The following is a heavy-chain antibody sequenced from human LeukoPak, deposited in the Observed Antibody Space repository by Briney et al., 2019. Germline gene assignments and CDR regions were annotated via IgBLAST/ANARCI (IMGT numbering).Heavy chain of an antibody. CDR3: ARVSGSDSSGYYIYYYYYGMDV. V-gene: IGHV3-30-3*01. Sequence: QAGGSLRLSCAASGFTFINYWMTWVRQAPGKGLEWVAVISYDGSNKYYADSVKGRFTISRDNSKNTLYLQMNSLRAEDTAVYYCARVSGSDSSGYYIYYYYYGMDVWGQGTTVTVSS. CDR1: GFTFINYW. D-gene: IGHD3-22*01. J-gene: IGHJ6*02. CDR2: ISYDGSNK.